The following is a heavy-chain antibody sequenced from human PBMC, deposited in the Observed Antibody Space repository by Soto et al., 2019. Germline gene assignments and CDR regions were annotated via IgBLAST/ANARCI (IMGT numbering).Heavy chain of an antibody. D-gene: IGHD5-18*01. CDR3: AKDGGIQIWYYYFDY. CDR1: GFTFSIYA. Sequence: GGSLRLSCAASGFTFSIYAMSWVRQSPGKGLEWVSAISGSGGSTYYADSVKGRFTISRDNSKNTLYLQMNSLRAEDTAVYYCAKDGGIQIWYYYFDYWGQGTLVTIFS. V-gene: IGHV3-23*01. CDR2: ISGSGGST. J-gene: IGHJ4*02.